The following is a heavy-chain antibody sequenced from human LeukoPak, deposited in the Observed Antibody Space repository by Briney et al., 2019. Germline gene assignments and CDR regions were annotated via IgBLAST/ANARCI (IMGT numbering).Heavy chain of an antibody. CDR3: ARGLYYDPNGYPALQY. CDR2: ISAYNGNS. CDR1: GYTFSNYG. Sequence: ASVTVSFKPSGYTFSNYGLTWVRQARGQGLEWMGLISAYNGNSNYLRKLQGRVTMPTDTSTSTAYMELRSLRSDDTAVYHCARGLYYDPNGYPALQYWGRGTLLSVPS. V-gene: IGHV1-18*01. J-gene: IGHJ4*02. D-gene: IGHD3-3*01.